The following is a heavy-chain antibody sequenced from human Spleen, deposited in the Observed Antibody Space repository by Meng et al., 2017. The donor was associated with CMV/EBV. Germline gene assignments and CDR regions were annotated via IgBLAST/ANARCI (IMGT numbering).Heavy chain of an antibody. CDR1: GGSISSGGYY. CDR3: ARDIFGMDV. Sequence: LTCRVSGGSISSGGYYWSWIRQLPGKGLEWIGNVYYTGNTYYNPSLKSRLIISVDTSKNQFSLKLSSVTAADTAVYYCARDIFGMDVWGQGTTVTVSS. V-gene: IGHV4-31*03. CDR2: VYYTGNT. J-gene: IGHJ6*02. D-gene: IGHD3-3*01.